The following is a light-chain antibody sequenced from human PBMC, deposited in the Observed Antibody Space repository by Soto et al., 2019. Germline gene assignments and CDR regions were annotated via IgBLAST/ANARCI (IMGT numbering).Light chain of an antibody. CDR1: QSVGSY. CDR2: DTS. J-gene: IGKJ3*01. CDR3: QQRSNWPPVFT. V-gene: IGKV3-11*01. Sequence: EIVLPPSPATLSLSPGERATLSCRTSQSVGSYLAWYQQKPGQAPRLLMYDTSNRAAGIPARFSGSGSGTDFTLTISSLEPDDFAVYYCQQRSNWPPVFTFGPGTRVDV.